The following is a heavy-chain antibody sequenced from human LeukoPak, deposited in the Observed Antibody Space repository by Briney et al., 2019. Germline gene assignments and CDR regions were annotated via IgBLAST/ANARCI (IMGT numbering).Heavy chain of an antibody. CDR1: GYTFTGYY. V-gene: IGHV1-46*01. CDR2: INPSGGST. J-gene: IGHJ5*02. Sequence: ASVKVSCKASGYTFTGYYMHWVRQAPGQGLEWMGIINPSGGSTSYAQKFRGRVTMTRDTSTSTVYMELSSLRSEDTAVYYCARVPPYSSSWLGNWFDPWGQGTLVTVSS. CDR3: ARVPPYSSSWLGNWFDP. D-gene: IGHD6-13*01.